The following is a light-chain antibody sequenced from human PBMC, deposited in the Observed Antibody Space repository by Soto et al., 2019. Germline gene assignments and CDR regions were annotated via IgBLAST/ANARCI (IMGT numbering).Light chain of an antibody. Sequence: QSVLAQPASVSGSPGQSITIPCTGTTSDIGAYDYVSWYQQHPGKVPKLIIFEVTKRPSGFSSRFSGSKSGNTASLTISGLQAEDEADYYCSSYTSGTTLRVFGTGTKVTVL. V-gene: IGLV2-14*01. CDR3: SSYTSGTTLRV. CDR2: EVT. J-gene: IGLJ1*01. CDR1: TSDIGAYDY.